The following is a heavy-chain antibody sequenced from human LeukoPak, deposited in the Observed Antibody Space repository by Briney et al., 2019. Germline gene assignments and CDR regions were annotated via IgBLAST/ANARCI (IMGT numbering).Heavy chain of an antibody. CDR1: GYTFTSYG. Sequence: ASVKVSCKASGYTFTSYGISWVRQAPGQGLEWMGWISAYSGNTNYAQKLQGRVTMTTDTSTSTAYMELRSLRSDDTAVYYCARDLIAVAGTGRDYWGQGTLVTVSS. CDR2: ISAYSGNT. J-gene: IGHJ4*02. D-gene: IGHD6-19*01. V-gene: IGHV1-18*01. CDR3: ARDLIAVAGTGRDY.